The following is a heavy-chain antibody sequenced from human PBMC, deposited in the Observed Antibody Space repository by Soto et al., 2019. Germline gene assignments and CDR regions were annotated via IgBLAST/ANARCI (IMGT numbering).Heavy chain of an antibody. Sequence: SETLSLTCAVSGGSISSGGYSWSWIRQPPGKGLEWIGYIYHSGSTYYNPSLKSRVTISVDRSKNQFSLKLSSVTAADTAVYYCARGITTVTNWFDPWGQGTLVTVSS. D-gene: IGHD4-4*01. CDR2: IYHSGST. CDR1: GGSISSGGYS. J-gene: IGHJ5*02. V-gene: IGHV4-30-2*01. CDR3: ARGITTVTNWFDP.